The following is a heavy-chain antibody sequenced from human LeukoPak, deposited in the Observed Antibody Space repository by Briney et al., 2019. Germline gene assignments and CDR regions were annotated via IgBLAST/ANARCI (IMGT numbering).Heavy chain of an antibody. D-gene: IGHD3-9*01. V-gene: IGHV4-34*01. CDR1: GGSFSGYY. CDR3: ARPLRYFDCFDY. Sequence: SETLSLTCAVYGGSFSGYYWSWIRQPPGKGLEWIGEINHSGSTNYNPSLKSRVTISVDTSKNQFSLKLSSVTAADTAVYYCARPLRYFDCFDYWGQGTLVTVSS. CDR2: INHSGST. J-gene: IGHJ4*02.